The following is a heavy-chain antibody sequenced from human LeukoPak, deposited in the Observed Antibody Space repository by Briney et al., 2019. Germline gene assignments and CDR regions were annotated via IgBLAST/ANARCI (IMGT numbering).Heavy chain of an antibody. V-gene: IGHV4-30-4*08. D-gene: IGHD2-2*01. Sequence: SETLSLTCTVSGGSINTDDYFWTWIRQPPGKGLEWIGYIYYSGSTYYNPSLKSRLTISVDTSKNHFSLKLRSVTAADMAVYYCARAPSTNYYYYYMDVWGKGTTVTVSS. CDR1: GGSINTDDYF. CDR2: IYYSGST. CDR3: ARAPSTNYYYYYMDV. J-gene: IGHJ6*03.